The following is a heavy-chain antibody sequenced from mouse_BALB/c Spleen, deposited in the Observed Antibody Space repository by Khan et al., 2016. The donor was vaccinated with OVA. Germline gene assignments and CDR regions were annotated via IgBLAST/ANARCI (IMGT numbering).Heavy chain of an antibody. J-gene: IGHJ2*01. CDR1: GYSITSGYG. V-gene: IGHV3-2*02. CDR2: ISYSGST. CDR3: ARTARIKY. D-gene: IGHD1-2*01. Sequence: EVQLQESGPGLVKPSQSLSLTCTVTGYSITSGYGWNWIRQFPGNKLEWMGYISYSGSTNYHTSLKSRISITRDTSKNQFFLQLNSVTTEDTATYYCARTARIKYWGQGTTLTVSS.